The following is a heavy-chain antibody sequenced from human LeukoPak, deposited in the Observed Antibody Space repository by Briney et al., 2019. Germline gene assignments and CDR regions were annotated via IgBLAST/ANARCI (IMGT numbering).Heavy chain of an antibody. CDR3: VRGTMVRGVPY. Sequence: SETLSLTCAVYGGSFSTYYWSWIRQPPGKGLEWIGYIYYSGSTNYNPSLKSRVTISVDTSKNQFSLKLSSVTAADTAVYYCVRGTMVRGVPYWGQGTLVTVSS. J-gene: IGHJ4*02. CDR1: GGSFSTYY. V-gene: IGHV4-59*01. CDR2: IYYSGST. D-gene: IGHD3-10*01.